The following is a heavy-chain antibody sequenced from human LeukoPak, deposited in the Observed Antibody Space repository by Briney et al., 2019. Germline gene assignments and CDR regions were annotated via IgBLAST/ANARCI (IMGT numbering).Heavy chain of an antibody. V-gene: IGHV1-69*04. CDR3: ARGDEYFQH. J-gene: IGHJ1*01. CDR2: IIPILGIA. CDR1: GYTFTSYD. Sequence: ASVKVSCKASGYTFTSYDINWVRQATGQGLEWMGRIIPILGIANYAQKFQGRVTITADKSTSTAYMELSSLRSEDTAVYYCARGDEYFQHWGQGTLVTVSS.